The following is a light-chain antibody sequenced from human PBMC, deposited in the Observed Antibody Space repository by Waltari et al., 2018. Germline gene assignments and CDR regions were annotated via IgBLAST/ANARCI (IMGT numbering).Light chain of an antibody. CDR1: QSVSSSY. CDR2: GAS. Sequence: EIVLTQSPGTLSLSPGERATLSCRASQSVSSSYLAWYQQKPGQAPRLLIYGASSRATDIPDRFSGSGSGTDFTLTISRLEPEDFAVYYCQQYGSSPFGFGPGTKVDIK. CDR3: QQYGSSPFG. J-gene: IGKJ3*01. V-gene: IGKV3-20*01.